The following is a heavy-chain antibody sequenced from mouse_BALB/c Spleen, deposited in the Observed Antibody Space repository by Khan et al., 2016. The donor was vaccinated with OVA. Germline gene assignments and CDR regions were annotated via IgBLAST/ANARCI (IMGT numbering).Heavy chain of an antibody. CDR2: IIPSNDYT. Sequence: QVQLQQPGAELARPGASVKMSCKASGYTFTTYTIHWVKQRPGQGLEWIGYIIPSNDYTNYNQKFKDRATLTADKSSSTAYMQRSSLTSEDSAVYYCVREGAYYRSDGWFAYWGQGTLVTVSA. D-gene: IGHD2-14*01. CDR3: VREGAYYRSDGWFAY. CDR1: GYTFTTYT. J-gene: IGHJ3*01. V-gene: IGHV1-4*01.